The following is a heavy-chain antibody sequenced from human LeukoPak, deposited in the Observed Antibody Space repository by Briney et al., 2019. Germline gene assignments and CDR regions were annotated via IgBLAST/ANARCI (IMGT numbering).Heavy chain of an antibody. CDR1: GGSISSGDYY. CDR2: IYYIGST. J-gene: IGHJ3*02. Sequence: SETLSLTCTVSGGSISSGDYYWSWIRQPPGKGLEWIGYIYYIGSTYYNPSLKSRVTISVDTSKNQFSPKLSSVTAADTAVYYCARVYWNYAFDIWGQGTMVTVS. D-gene: IGHD1-7*01. CDR3: ARVYWNYAFDI. V-gene: IGHV4-30-4*08.